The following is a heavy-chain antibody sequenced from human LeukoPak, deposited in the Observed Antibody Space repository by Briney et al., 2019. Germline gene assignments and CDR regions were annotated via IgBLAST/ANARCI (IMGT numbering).Heavy chain of an antibody. V-gene: IGHV4-4*07. CDR1: GGSINNYY. J-gene: IGHJ4*02. CDR3: ARGSSGWYSIDY. D-gene: IGHD6-19*01. Sequence: SQTLSLTCTVSGGSINNYYWSWIRQPAGKGLEWIGRIYSSGSTNYNPSLQSRVTMSVDTSKNQFSLKLSSVTAADTAVYYCARGSSGWYSIDYWGQGTLVTVSS. CDR2: IYSSGST.